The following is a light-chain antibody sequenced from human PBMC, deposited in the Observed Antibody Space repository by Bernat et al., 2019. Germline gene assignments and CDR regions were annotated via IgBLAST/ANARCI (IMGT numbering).Light chain of an antibody. Sequence: SYELTQPPSVSVSPGQTAKIACSGDKLGDKYASWYQQKPGQSPVLIIYQDYKRPSGIPERFSGSKSGNTATLTISGTQSMDEADYYCQAWDRNTVFGTGTKVTVL. V-gene: IGLV3-1*01. J-gene: IGLJ1*01. CDR1: KLGDKY. CDR3: QAWDRNTV. CDR2: QDY.